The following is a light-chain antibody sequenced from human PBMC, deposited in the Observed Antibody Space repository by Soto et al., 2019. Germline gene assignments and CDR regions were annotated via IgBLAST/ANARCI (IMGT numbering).Light chain of an antibody. J-gene: IGLJ2*01. CDR1: SSNIGSNT. CDR3: AAWDDSLNGVV. CDR2: SNN. Sequence: QSVLTQPPPASGTPGQRVTISCSGSSSNIGSNTVNWYQQLPGTAPKLLIYSNNQRPSGVPDRFSGSKSGTSASLAISVLQSEDEADYYCAAWDDSLNGVVFGGGTKLTVL. V-gene: IGLV1-44*01.